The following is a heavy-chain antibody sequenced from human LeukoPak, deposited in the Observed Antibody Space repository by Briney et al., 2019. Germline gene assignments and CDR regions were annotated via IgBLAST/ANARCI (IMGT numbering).Heavy chain of an antibody. CDR3: ARLYDTGTYLDY. D-gene: IGHD3-10*01. CDR1: GGSISSNRYY. CDR2: IYHTGKT. J-gene: IGHJ4*02. V-gene: IGHV4-39*07. Sequence: KSSEALSLTCTVSGGSISSNRYYWGWIRQAPGKGLEWIGTIYHTGKTYYNPSLMSRVTISVDTSKNQFSLKLSSATAADTAVYYCARLYDTGTYLDYWGQGTLVAVSP.